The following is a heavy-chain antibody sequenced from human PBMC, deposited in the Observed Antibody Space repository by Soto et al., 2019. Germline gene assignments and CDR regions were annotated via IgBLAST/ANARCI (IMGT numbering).Heavy chain of an antibody. CDR2: IYPGDSDT. CDR1: GYNFTNYL. Sequence: GGSLKESCKGFGYNFTNYLIGWVAQMPGKGLEWMGIIYPGDSDTRYSPSFQGQVTISADKSISTAYLQWSSLKASDTAMYYCARHHLNEVLSGMDVWGQGTTVTVSS. V-gene: IGHV5-51*01. D-gene: IGHD1-1*01. J-gene: IGHJ6*02. CDR3: ARHHLNEVLSGMDV.